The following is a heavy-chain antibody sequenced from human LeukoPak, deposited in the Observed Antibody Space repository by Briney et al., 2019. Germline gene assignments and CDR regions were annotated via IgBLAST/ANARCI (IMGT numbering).Heavy chain of an antibody. Sequence: SETLSLTCTVSGGSISSYYWSWIRQPPGKGLEWIGYIYYSGSTNYNPSLKSRVTISVDTSKNQFSLKLSSVTAADTAVYYCARAYYDILTGLGRDAFDIWGQGTMVTVSS. CDR3: ARAYYDILTGLGRDAFDI. J-gene: IGHJ3*02. CDR2: IYYSGST. D-gene: IGHD3-9*01. CDR1: GGSISSYY. V-gene: IGHV4-59*01.